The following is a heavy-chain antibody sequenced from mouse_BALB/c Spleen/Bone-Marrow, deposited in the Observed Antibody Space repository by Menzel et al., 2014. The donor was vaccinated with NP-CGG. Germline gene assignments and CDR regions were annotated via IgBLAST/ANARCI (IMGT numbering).Heavy chain of an antibody. V-gene: IGHV5-15*02. D-gene: IGHD2-3*01. CDR3: ARAGYDGYPWYFDV. CDR1: GFTFSDYG. J-gene: IGHJ1*01. CDR2: ISNLAYSI. Sequence: EVKVVESGGGLVQPGGSRKLSCAASGFTFSDYGMAWVRQAPGKRPEWVAFISNLAYSIYYADTVTGRFTISRENAKNTLYLEISSLRSEDSAMYYCARAGYDGYPWYFDVWGAGTTVTVSS.